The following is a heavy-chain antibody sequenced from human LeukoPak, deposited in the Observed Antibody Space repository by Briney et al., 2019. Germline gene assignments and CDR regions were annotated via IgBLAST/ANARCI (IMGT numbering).Heavy chain of an antibody. V-gene: IGHV4-34*01. D-gene: IGHD6-6*01. CDR1: GGSFSGYY. Sequence: PSETLSLTCAVYGGSFSGYYWSWLRQPPGKGLEWIGEINHSGSTNYNPSLKSRVTISVDTSKNQFSLKLSSVTAADTAVYYCARGYSSSSIVYYYYYMDVWGKGTTVTVSS. J-gene: IGHJ6*03. CDR3: ARGYSSSSIVYYYYYMDV. CDR2: INHSGST.